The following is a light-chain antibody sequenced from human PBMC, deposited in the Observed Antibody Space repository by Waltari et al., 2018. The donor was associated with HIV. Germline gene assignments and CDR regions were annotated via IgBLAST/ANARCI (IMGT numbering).Light chain of an antibody. CDR1: PKAVGLYNS. Sequence: QSALTQPPSASGSPGQSVTISCTGTPKAVGLYNSVSWYQQNPGEDPKLIIFEVSKRPSGVPDRFSGSKSGNTASLTVSGLQSEDEDDYFCSSYAGSNTLLFGGGTKLTVL. V-gene: IGLV2-8*01. CDR2: EVS. J-gene: IGLJ2*01. CDR3: SSYAGSNTLL.